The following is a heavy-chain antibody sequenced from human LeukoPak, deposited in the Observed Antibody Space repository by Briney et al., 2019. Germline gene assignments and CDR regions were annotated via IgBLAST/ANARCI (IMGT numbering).Heavy chain of an antibody. V-gene: IGHV3-30*18. CDR1: GFTFSSYG. CDR2: ISYDGSNK. J-gene: IGHJ4*02. CDR3: ANSDILTGYYKLDY. D-gene: IGHD3-9*01. Sequence: GGSLRLSCAASGFTFSSYGMHWVRQAPGKGLEWVAVISYDGSNKYYADSVKGRFTISRDNSKSTLYLQMNSLRAEDTAVYYCANSDILTGYYKLDYWGQGTLVTVSS.